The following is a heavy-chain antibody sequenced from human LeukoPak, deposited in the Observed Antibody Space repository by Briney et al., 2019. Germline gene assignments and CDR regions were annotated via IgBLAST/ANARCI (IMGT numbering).Heavy chain of an antibody. V-gene: IGHV1-8*01. CDR1: GYTFTSYD. D-gene: IGHD2-2*01. J-gene: IGHJ4*02. Sequence: ASVKVSCKASGYTFTSYDINWVRQATGQGLEWMGWMNPNSGNTGYAQKFQGRVTMTRNTSISTAYMELSSLRSEDTAVYYCATYCSSTSCQINFDYWGQGTLATVSS. CDR2: MNPNSGNT. CDR3: ATYCSSTSCQINFDY.